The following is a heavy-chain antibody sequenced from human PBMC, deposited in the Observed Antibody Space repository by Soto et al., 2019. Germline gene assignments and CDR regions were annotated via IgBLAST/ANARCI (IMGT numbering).Heavy chain of an antibody. CDR2: INHSGST. Sequence: SETLSLTCTVSGGSISSYYWSWIRQPPGKGLEWIGEINHSGSTNYNPSLKSRVTISVDTSKNQFSLKLSSVTAADTAVYYCARGSSIAVDYWGQGTLVTVSS. V-gene: IGHV4-34*01. CDR3: ARGSSIAVDY. CDR1: GGSISSYY. D-gene: IGHD6-13*01. J-gene: IGHJ4*02.